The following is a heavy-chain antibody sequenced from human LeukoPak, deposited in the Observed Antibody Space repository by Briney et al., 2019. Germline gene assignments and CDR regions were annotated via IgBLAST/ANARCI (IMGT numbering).Heavy chain of an antibody. Sequence: ASVKVSCKASGYTFTNYYIHWVRQAPGQGLEWMGIINPSGGSTNYALQFQGRVTLTRDTSTSTVYMELSSLRSEDTAVYYCARSMSNGDFWGQGTLVTVSS. CDR2: INPSGGST. V-gene: IGHV1-46*01. J-gene: IGHJ4*02. D-gene: IGHD2-8*01. CDR3: ARSMSNGDF. CDR1: GYTFTNYY.